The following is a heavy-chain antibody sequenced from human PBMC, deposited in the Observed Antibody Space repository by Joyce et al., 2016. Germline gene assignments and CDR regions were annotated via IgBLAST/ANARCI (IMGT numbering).Heavy chain of an antibody. CDR1: GFPFSSYA. Sequence: VQLLESGGGLVQPGGSLSRTCAASGFPFSSYAMSWVRRSPGKGLEWVSNISASGGSTYYADSVEGRFTIARDNSEDSLYLHMSSLRAEDTAVYYCATWATTNYDFWSGYSYYFDNWGQGTLVTVSS. V-gene: IGHV3-23*01. CDR3: ATWATTNYDFWSGYSYYFDN. CDR2: ISASGGST. D-gene: IGHD3-3*01. J-gene: IGHJ4*02.